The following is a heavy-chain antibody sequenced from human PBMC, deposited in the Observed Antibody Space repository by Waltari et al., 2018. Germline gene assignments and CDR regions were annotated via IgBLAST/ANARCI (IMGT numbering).Heavy chain of an antibody. Sequence: QVQLQESGPGLVKPSETLSLTCTVSGGSISSYYWRWIRQPPGKGLEWIGYIYYSGSTNYNPSLKSRVTISVDTSKNQFSLKLSSVTAADTAVYYCARGYSSSSGWFDPWGQGTLVTVSS. CDR2: IYYSGST. CDR1: GGSISSYY. V-gene: IGHV4-59*01. J-gene: IGHJ5*02. CDR3: ARGYSSSSGWFDP. D-gene: IGHD6-6*01.